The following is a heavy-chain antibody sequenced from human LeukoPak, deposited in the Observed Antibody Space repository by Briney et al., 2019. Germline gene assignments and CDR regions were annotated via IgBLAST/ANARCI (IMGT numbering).Heavy chain of an antibody. CDR2: ISGSGGST. CDR3: AKGRPTYYYDSSGYGFDY. Sequence: GGSLRLSCAASGFTFSSYAMSWVRQAPGKGLEWVSAISGSGGSTYYADSVKGRFTVSRDNSKNTLYLQMNSLRAEDTAVYYCAKGRPTYYYDSSGYGFDYWGQGTLVTVSS. D-gene: IGHD3-22*01. V-gene: IGHV3-23*01. CDR1: GFTFSSYA. J-gene: IGHJ4*02.